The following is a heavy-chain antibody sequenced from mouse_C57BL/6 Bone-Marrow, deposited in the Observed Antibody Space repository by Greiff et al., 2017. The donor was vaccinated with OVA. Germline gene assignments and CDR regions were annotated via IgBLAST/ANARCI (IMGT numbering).Heavy chain of an antibody. CDR2: ISDGGSYT. CDR1: GFTFSSYA. V-gene: IGHV5-4*01. CDR3: AREELRRYFDG. Sequence: EVKLMESGGGLVKPGGSLKLSCAASGFTFSSYAMSWVRQTPEKRLEWVATISDGGSYTYYPDNVKGRFTISRDNAKNILYLQMSHLKSDDTAMYYCAREELRRYFDGWGTGTTVTVSS. J-gene: IGHJ1*03.